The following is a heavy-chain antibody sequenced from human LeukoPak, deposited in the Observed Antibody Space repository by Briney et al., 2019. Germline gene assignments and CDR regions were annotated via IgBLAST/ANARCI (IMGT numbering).Heavy chain of an antibody. CDR1: GFPLSSYA. D-gene: IGHD3-22*01. CDR2: TSSSDPGT. CDR3: ARAPVTSCRGAFYYPFDY. J-gene: IGHJ4*02. V-gene: IGHV3-23*01. Sequence: GGSLRLSCAASGFPLSSYAMSWVRQGPGKGLEWVAATSSSDPGTYHADSVRGRFTISRDNSKNTLYLQMNRLRVEDAAVYYCARAPVTSCRGAFYYPFDYWGQGTLVTVSS.